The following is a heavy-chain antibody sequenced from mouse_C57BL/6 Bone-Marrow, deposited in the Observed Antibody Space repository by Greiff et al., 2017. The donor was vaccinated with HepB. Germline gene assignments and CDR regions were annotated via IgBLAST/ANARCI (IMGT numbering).Heavy chain of an antibody. D-gene: IGHD1-1*01. CDR1: GYTFTDYE. Sequence: VQLQQSGAELVRPGASVTLSCKASGYTFTDYEMHWVKQTPVHGLEWIGAIDPETGGTAYNQKFKGKAILTADKSSSTAYMELRSLTSEDSAVYYCTRSDYGSSYGYAMDYWGQGTSVTVSS. CDR2: IDPETGGT. V-gene: IGHV1-15*01. CDR3: TRSDYGSSYGYAMDY. J-gene: IGHJ4*01.